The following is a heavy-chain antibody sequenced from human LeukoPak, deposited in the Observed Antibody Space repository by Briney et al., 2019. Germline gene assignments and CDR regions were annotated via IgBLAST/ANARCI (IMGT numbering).Heavy chain of an antibody. CDR3: ARVISGSWFWF. CDR1: GGTFSSYA. D-gene: IGHD6-13*01. CDR2: IIPILGTA. V-gene: IGHV1-69*04. Sequence: AASVKVSCKASGGTFSSYAITWVRQAPGQGLEWMGRIIPILGTASYAQKFQGRVSITADKSTSTAYMELSSLTSEDTAVYYCARVISGSWFWFWGPGTLVTVSS. J-gene: IGHJ4*02.